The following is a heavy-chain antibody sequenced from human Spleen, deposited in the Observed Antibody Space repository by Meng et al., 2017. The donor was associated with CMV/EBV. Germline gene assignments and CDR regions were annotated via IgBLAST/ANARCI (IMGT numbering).Heavy chain of an antibody. CDR3: ARDLIAAAWAS. D-gene: IGHD6-13*01. J-gene: IGHJ5*02. CDR2: IYYSGTP. Sequence: SETLSLTCTVSGGSISNSDYYWGWIRQPPGKGLEWIGSIYYSGTPYYNPSLKSRVTISVDTSKNQFSLKLTSVTAADTAVYYCARDLIAAAWASWGQGALVTVSS. V-gene: IGHV4-39*07. CDR1: GGSISNSDYY.